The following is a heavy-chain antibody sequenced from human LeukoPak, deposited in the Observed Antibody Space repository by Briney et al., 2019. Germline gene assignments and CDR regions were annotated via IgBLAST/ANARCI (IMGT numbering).Heavy chain of an antibody. D-gene: IGHD2-21*02. CDR2: VSGSAGDT. CDR1: GFTFTSYA. V-gene: IGHV3-23*01. Sequence: GGSLRLSCAASGFTFTSYATNWVRQAPGKGLEWVSGVSGSAGDTYYADSVKGRFTISRDNSKNTLYLQMNSLRAEDTAVYYCARSLLVVTAITHFDYWGQGTLVTVSS. CDR3: ARSLLVVTAITHFDY. J-gene: IGHJ4*02.